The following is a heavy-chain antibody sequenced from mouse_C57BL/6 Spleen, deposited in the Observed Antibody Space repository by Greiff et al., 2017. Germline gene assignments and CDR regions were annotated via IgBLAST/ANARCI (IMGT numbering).Heavy chain of an antibody. CDR2: ISNGGGST. V-gene: IGHV5-12*01. CDR1: GFTFSDYY. J-gene: IGHJ4*01. D-gene: IGHD1-1*01. Sequence: DVKLVESGGGLVQPGGSLKLSCAASGFTFSDYYMYWVRQTPEKRLEWVAYISNGGGSTYYPDTVKGRFTISRDNAKNTLYLQMSRLKSEDTAMYYCARRCYGSSYAMDYWGQGTSVTVSS. CDR3: ARRCYGSSYAMDY.